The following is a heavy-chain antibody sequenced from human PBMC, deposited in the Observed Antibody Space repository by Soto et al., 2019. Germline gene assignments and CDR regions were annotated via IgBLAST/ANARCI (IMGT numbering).Heavy chain of an antibody. D-gene: IGHD3-3*02. CDR1: GGSISTSNW. Sequence: QVQLQESGPGLVKPSGTLSLTCGVSGGSISTSNWWTWVRQPPGKGLQWIGEISHSVSPNYNPSLLSRATISVDKSKNQFSLNLTSVTAADAAVYYCAVSIEGAGYYFDHWGQGNLVTVSS. J-gene: IGHJ4*02. V-gene: IGHV4-4*02. CDR3: AVSIEGAGYYFDH. CDR2: ISHSVSP.